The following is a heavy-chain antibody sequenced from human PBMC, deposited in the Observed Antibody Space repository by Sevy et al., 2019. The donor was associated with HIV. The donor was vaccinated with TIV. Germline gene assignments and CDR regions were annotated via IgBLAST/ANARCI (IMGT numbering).Heavy chain of an antibody. Sequence: SETLSLTCTVSGGSFTSSDSYWSWIRQPPGEGLEWFGYIHYTGGTYYNPFLKSRVAMSVDTSEKQFSLKWSFLTAADTAVYYCASKRGYNDGPFDYWGQGTLVTVSS. CDR3: ASKRGYNDGPFDY. J-gene: IGHJ4*02. CDR2: IHYTGGT. V-gene: IGHV4-30-4*01. D-gene: IGHD5-12*01. CDR1: GGSFTSSDSY.